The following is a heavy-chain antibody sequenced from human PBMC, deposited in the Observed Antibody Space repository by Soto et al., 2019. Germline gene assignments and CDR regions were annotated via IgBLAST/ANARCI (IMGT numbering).Heavy chain of an antibody. V-gene: IGHV1-3*01. CDR3: ARGGEWELLGGDYYYYGMDV. CDR2: INAGNGNT. CDR1: VYAFTSCA. D-gene: IGHD1-26*01. J-gene: IGHJ6*02. Sequence: ASVKVSCKSSVYAFTSCASHCVRQAPGQRLEWMGWINAGNGNTKYSQKFQGRVTITRDTSASTAYMELSSLRSEDTAVYYCARGGEWELLGGDYYYYGMDVWGQGSTVTVSS.